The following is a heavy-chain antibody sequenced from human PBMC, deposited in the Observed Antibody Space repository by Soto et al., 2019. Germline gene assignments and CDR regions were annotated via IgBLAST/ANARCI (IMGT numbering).Heavy chain of an antibody. Sequence: QVQLQESGPGLVKPSETLSLTCTVSGGSVSSGSYYWSWIRQPPGKGLEWIGYIYYSGSTNYNPPLKSRVTISVDTSKNQFCLKLSSVTAADTAVYYCARERWYTAMADYWGQGTLVTVSS. CDR3: ARERWYTAMADY. CDR1: GGSVSSGSYY. J-gene: IGHJ4*02. CDR2: IYYSGST. D-gene: IGHD5-18*01. V-gene: IGHV4-61*01.